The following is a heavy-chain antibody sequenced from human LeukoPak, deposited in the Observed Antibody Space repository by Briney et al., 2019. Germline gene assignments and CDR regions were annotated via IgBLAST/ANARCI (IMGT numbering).Heavy chain of an antibody. CDR3: ARVVDSTPHYFGY. Sequence: SQTLSLTCTVSGGSISSGDYYWSWIRQPPGKGLEWIGYIYYSGSTYYNPSLKSRVTISVDTSKNQFSLKLSSVTAADTAVYYCARVVDSTPHYFGYWGQGTLVTVSS. CDR2: IYYSGST. CDR1: GGSISSGDYY. J-gene: IGHJ4*02. V-gene: IGHV4-30-4*01. D-gene: IGHD2-2*01.